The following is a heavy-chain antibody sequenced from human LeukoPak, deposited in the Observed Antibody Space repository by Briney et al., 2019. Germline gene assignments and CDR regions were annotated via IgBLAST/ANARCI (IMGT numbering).Heavy chain of an antibody. CDR1: GFTFSDYY. D-gene: IGHD6-13*01. CDR2: IYSGGST. J-gene: IGHJ5*02. Sequence: PGGSLRLSCAASGFTFSDYYMSWVRQAPGKGLEWVSVIYSGGSTYYADSVKGRFTISRDNSKNTLYLQMNSLRAEDTAVYYCARNKAAAGKGWFDPWGQGTLVTVSS. CDR3: ARNKAAAGKGWFDP. V-gene: IGHV3-53*01.